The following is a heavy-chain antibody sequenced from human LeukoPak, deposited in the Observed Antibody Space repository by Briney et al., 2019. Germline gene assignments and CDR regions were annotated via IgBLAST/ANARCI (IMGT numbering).Heavy chain of an antibody. CDR1: GFTFITYA. J-gene: IGHJ4*02. V-gene: IGHV3-23*01. CDR2: ISGSSSHT. CDR3: QKEYDKTNRSPQWGFDS. Sequence: PGGSLRLSCAASGFTFITYAMSWVRQAPGKGLEWVSGISGSSSHTEDADSVKGRFTISRDNSKNTLFLQMNNLRVEDTALYYCQKEYDKTNRSPQWGFDSWGQGTLVTVSS. D-gene: IGHD6-19*01.